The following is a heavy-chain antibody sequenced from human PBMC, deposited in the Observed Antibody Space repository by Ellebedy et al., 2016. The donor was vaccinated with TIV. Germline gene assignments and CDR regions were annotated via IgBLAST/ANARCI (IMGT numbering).Heavy chain of an antibody. CDR1: GGTFSSYA. J-gene: IGHJ4*02. CDR3: ARERLHGFHYFDY. D-gene: IGHD3-3*01. V-gene: IGHV1-69*13. CDR2: IIPIFGTA. Sequence: ASVKVSCKASGGTFSSYAISWVRQAPGQGLEWMGGIIPIFGTANYAQKFQGRVTITADESTSTAYMELSSLRSEDTAVYYCARERLHGFHYFDYWGQGTLVTVSS.